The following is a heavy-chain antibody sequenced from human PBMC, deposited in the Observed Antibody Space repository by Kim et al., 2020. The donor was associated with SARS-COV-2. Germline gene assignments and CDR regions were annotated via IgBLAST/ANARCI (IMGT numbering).Heavy chain of an antibody. CDR2: IRSKANNYAT. Sequence: GGSLRLSCAASGFIFSDSAMHWVRQASGKGLEWVGRIRSKANNYATAYVASVKGRFTISRDDSKNTAYLQMNSLKTEDTAVYYCTRSSTTYYYDSSGYWFDAFDIWGQGTMVTVSS. CDR3: TRSSTTYYYDSSGYWFDAFDI. J-gene: IGHJ3*02. V-gene: IGHV3-73*01. D-gene: IGHD3-22*01. CDR1: GFIFSDSA.